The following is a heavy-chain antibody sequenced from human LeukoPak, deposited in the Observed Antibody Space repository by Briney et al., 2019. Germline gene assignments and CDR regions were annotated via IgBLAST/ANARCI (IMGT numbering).Heavy chain of an antibody. CDR1: GYTFTDYY. CDR3: ATHTLYYYYYYMDV. Sequence: GTSVKVSCKASGYTFTDYYMHWVRQAPGQGLEWMGWINPNSGGTNYAQKFQGRVTMTRDTSISTAYMELSRLRSDDTAVYYCATHTLYYYYYYMDVWGKGTTVTISS. J-gene: IGHJ6*03. V-gene: IGHV1-2*02. CDR2: INPNSGGT.